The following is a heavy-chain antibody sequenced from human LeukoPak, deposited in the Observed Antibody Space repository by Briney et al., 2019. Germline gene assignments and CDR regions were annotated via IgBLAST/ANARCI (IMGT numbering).Heavy chain of an antibody. V-gene: IGHV4-59*12. D-gene: IGHD6-25*01. Sequence: SETLSLTCTVSGGSISSYYWSWIRQPPGKGLEWIGYIYYSGSTNYNPSLKSRVTISVDTSKNQFSLKLSSVTAADTAVYYCARIGLQRVFDYWGQGTLVTVSS. CDR2: IYYSGST. CDR1: GGSISSYY. CDR3: ARIGLQRVFDY. J-gene: IGHJ4*02.